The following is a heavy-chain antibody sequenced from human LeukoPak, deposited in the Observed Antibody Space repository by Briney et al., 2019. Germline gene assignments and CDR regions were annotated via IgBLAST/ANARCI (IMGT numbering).Heavy chain of an antibody. J-gene: IGHJ4*02. V-gene: IGHV1-24*01. CDR2: FDPEDGET. Sequence: ASVKVSCKVSGYTLTELSMHWVRQAPGKGLEWMGGFDPEDGETIYAQKFQGRVTMTEDTSTDTAYMELSSLRSEDTAVYYCATAVEFTGSAAGSFDYWGQGTLVTVSS. CDR1: GYTLTELS. D-gene: IGHD6-13*01. CDR3: ATAVEFTGSAAGSFDY.